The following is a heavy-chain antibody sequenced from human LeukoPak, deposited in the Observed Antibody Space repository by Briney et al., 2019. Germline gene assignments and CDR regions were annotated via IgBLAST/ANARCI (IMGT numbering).Heavy chain of an antibody. Sequence: GASVKVSCKASGYTFTGYYMHWVRQAPGQGLEWMGWISAYNGNTNYAQKLQGRVTMTTDTSTSTAYMELRSLRSDDTAVYYCAWGAEYYDILTGYYTIDYWGQGTLVTVSS. V-gene: IGHV1-18*04. J-gene: IGHJ4*02. CDR3: AWGAEYYDILTGYYTIDY. D-gene: IGHD3-9*01. CDR2: ISAYNGNT. CDR1: GYTFTGYY.